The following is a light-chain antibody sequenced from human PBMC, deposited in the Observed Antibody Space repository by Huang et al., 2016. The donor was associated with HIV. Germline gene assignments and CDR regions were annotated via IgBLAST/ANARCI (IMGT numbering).Light chain of an antibody. CDR3: QQSYSSPFT. V-gene: IGKV1-39*01. CDR2: AAS. CDR1: QSISNY. Sequence: DIQMTQSPSSLSASVGDRVTITCRASQSISNYFNWYQQKPGKAPKLLIYAASSLQSGVPSRFSGSASGTDFTLTITSLQREDFATYYCQQSYSSPFTFGPGTKVDIK. J-gene: IGKJ3*01.